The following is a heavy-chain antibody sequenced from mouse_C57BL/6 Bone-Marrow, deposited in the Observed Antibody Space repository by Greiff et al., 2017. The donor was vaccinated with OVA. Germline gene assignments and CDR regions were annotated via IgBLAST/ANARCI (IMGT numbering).Heavy chain of an antibody. CDR3: TSYGNFDY. CDR2: IDPENGDP. J-gene: IGHJ2*01. D-gene: IGHD2-1*01. CDR1: GFNIKDDY. Sequence: EVQLQQSGAELVRPGASVKLSCTASGFNIKDDYMHWVKQRPEQGLEWIGWIDPENGDPEYASKFQGKATITADTSSNTAYLQLSTLTSENTAVYYYTSYGNFDYWGQGTTLTVSS. V-gene: IGHV14-4*01.